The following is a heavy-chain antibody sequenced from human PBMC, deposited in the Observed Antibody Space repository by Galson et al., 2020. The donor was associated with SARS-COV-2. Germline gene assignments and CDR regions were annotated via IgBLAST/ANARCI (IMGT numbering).Heavy chain of an antibody. CDR3: ARVPVLLWFGELSFTEYYFDY. CDR2: IYYSGST. V-gene: IGHV4-39*07. Sequence: ASETLSLTCTVSGGSISSSSYYWGWIRQPPGKGLEWIGSIYYSGSTYYNPSLKSRVTLSVDTSKNQFSLKLSSVTAADTAVYYCARVPVLLWFGELSFTEYYFDYWGQGTLVTVSS. CDR1: GGSISSSSYY. J-gene: IGHJ4*02. D-gene: IGHD3-10*01.